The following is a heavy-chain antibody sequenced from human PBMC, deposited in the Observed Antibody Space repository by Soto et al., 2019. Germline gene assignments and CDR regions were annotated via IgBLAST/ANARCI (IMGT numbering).Heavy chain of an antibody. CDR1: GGSFSGYY. V-gene: IGHV4-34*01. Sequence: PSETLSLTCAVYGGSFSGYYWTWIRQPPGKELEWIGEINHSGSTNYNPSLKSRVTISVDTSKNQFSLKLSSVTAADTAVYYCARDDAVIDYWGQGTLVTV. CDR2: INHSGST. J-gene: IGHJ4*02. D-gene: IGHD4-17*01. CDR3: ARDDAVIDY.